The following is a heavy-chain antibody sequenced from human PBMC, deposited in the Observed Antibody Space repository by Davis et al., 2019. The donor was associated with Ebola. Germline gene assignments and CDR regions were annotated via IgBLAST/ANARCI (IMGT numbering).Heavy chain of an antibody. CDR2: ISSSSSYI. D-gene: IGHD5-12*01. CDR1: GFTFSSYS. Sequence: PGGSLRLSCAASGFTFSSYSMNWVRQAPGKGLEWVSSISSSSSYIYYADLVKGRFTISRDNAKNSLYLQMNRLRAEDTAVYYCARVRRGGYDYDYWGQGTLVTVSS. J-gene: IGHJ4*02. CDR3: ARVRRGGYDYDY. V-gene: IGHV3-21*01.